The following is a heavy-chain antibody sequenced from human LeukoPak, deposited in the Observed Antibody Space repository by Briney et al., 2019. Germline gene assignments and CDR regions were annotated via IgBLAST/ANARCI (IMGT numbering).Heavy chain of an antibody. CDR3: AAFYCSGGSCYSNFVDY. CDR1: GYSISSGYY. J-gene: IGHJ4*02. CDR2: IYHSGST. D-gene: IGHD2-15*01. V-gene: IGHV4-38-2*02. Sequence: SETLSLTCTVSGYSISSGYYWGWIRQPPGKGLEWIGSIYHSGSTYYNPSLKSRVTISVDTSKNQFSLKLSSVTAADTAVYYCAAFYCSGGSCYSNFVDYWGQGTLVTVSS.